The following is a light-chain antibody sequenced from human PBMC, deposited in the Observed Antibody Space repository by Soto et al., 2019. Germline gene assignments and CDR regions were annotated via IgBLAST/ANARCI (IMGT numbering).Light chain of an antibody. CDR2: AAS. J-gene: IGKJ2*01. V-gene: IGKV1-39*01. CDR1: QSITSN. CDR3: QQSHSTPYT. Sequence: DIQMTQSPSSLSASVGDRVTITCRASQSITSNLNWYQQKTGKAPKFLIYAASTLQSGVPSRFSGSGSGSDVTLTISSLQPEDFGTYYCQQSHSTPYTFGQGTKLEIK.